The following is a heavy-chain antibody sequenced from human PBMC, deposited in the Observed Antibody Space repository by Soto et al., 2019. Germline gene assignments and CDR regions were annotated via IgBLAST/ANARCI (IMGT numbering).Heavy chain of an antibody. CDR2: IYYSGST. J-gene: IGHJ6*02. Sequence: PSETLSLTCTVSGASIDSYYWNWIRQPPGKGLEWIGYIYYSGSTTYNPSLNTRVTISVDRSKNQFSLKLTSVTAADTAVYYCARDRTHFDSSAYYSGLDVWGQGTTVTVSS. CDR1: GASIDSYY. D-gene: IGHD3-22*01. CDR3: ARDRTHFDSSAYYSGLDV. V-gene: IGHV4-59*13.